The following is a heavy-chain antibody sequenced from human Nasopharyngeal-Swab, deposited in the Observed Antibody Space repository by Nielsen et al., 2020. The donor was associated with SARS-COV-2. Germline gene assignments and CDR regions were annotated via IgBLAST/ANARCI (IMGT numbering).Heavy chain of an antibody. D-gene: IGHD1-26*01. J-gene: IGHJ2*01. Sequence: GESLKISCAASGFTFSSYEMNWVRQAPGKGLEWVSYISSSGSNIYYADSVKGRFTISRDNAENSLYLQMNSLRAEDTAVYYCARARSGRYVLSEYWYFDLWGRGTLVTVSS. CDR1: GFTFSSYE. CDR3: ARARSGRYVLSEYWYFDL. V-gene: IGHV3-48*03. CDR2: ISSSGSNI.